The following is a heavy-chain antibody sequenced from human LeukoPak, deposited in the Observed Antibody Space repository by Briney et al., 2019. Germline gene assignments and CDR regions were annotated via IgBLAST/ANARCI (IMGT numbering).Heavy chain of an antibody. Sequence: SQTLSLTCTVSGGSISSGGYYWSWIRQHPGKGLEWIGYIYYSGSTYYNPSLKSRVTISVDTSKNQFSLKLSSVTAADTAVYYCARVGFGSHADYWGQGALSPSPQ. J-gene: IGHJ4*02. CDR3: ARVGFGSHADY. CDR1: GGSISSGGYY. CDR2: IYYSGST. D-gene: IGHD3-16*01. V-gene: IGHV4-31*03.